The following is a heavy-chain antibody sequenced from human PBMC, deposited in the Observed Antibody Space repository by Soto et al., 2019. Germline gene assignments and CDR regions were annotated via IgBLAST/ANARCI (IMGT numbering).Heavy chain of an antibody. V-gene: IGHV3-7*01. CDR3: ASSRLYSYGWNFDY. J-gene: IGHJ4*02. Sequence: GGSLRLSCAASGFTFSSYWMSWVRQAPGKGLEWAANIKQDGSEKYYVDSVKGRFTISRDNAKNSLYLQMNSLRAEDTAVYYCASSRLYSYGWNFDYWGQGTLVTVSS. CDR1: GFTFSSYW. D-gene: IGHD5-18*01. CDR2: IKQDGSEK.